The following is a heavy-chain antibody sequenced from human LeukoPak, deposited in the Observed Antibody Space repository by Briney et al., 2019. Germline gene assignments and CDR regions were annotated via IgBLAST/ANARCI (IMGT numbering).Heavy chain of an antibody. CDR3: AELGITMIGGV. J-gene: IGHJ6*04. CDR2: ISSSSIYI. D-gene: IGHD3-10*02. V-gene: IGHV3-21*01. CDR1: GFTLSSYS. Sequence: GGSLRLACAASGFTLSSYSMNWVRQAQGKGREWVSSISSSSIYIYYADSVKGRFTISRDNAKNSLYLQMNSLRAEDTAVYYCAELGITMIGGVWGKGTTVTISS.